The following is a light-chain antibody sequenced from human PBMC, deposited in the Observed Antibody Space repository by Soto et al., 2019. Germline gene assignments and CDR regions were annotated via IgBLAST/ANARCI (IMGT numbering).Light chain of an antibody. CDR3: QMWNSSSDQGV. J-gene: IGLJ3*02. CDR1: NIGINA. Sequence: SYELTQPPSVSVAPEKTATITCGGDNIGINAVHWYQQKPGQAPLLVVYYDSDRPSGIPERFSGSTSGNTATLPISRVEAGDEADYYCQMWNSSSDQGVFGGGTKLTVL. V-gene: IGLV3-21*04. CDR2: YDS.